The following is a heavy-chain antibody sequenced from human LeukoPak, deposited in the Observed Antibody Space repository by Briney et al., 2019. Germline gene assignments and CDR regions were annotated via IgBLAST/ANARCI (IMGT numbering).Heavy chain of an antibody. CDR1: GDSVSSNSAA. J-gene: IGHJ5*02. V-gene: IGHV6-1*01. CDR2: TYYRSKWYN. D-gene: IGHD5-12*01. Sequence: SQTLSLTCAISGDSVSSNSAAWNWIRQSPSRGLEWLGRTYYRSKWYNDYAVSVKSRITINPDTSKNQFSLQLNSVTPEDTAVYYCANAGDSGYDLDRWWFDPWGQGTLVTVSS. CDR3: ANAGDSGYDLDRWWFDP.